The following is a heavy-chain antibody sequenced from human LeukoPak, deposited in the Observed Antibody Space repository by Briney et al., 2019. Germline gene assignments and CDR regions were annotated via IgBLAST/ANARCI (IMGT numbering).Heavy chain of an antibody. V-gene: IGHV3-23*01. CDR1: GFTFSSYA. D-gene: IGHD4-17*01. CDR2: ISGSGGGT. CDR3: AKSTVTTLFSDFDY. Sequence: GGSLRLSCAASGFTFSSYAMSWVRQAPGKGLEWVSGISGSGGGTYYADSVKGRFTISRDNSKNTLYLQMNSLRAEDTAVYYCAKSTVTTLFSDFDYWGQGTLVTVSS. J-gene: IGHJ4*02.